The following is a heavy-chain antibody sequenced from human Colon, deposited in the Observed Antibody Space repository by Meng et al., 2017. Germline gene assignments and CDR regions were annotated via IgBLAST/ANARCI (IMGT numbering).Heavy chain of an antibody. Sequence: SETLSLTCAVSGGSISSSNWWSWVRQPPGKGLEWIGEIYHSGSTNYNPSLKSRVTISVDKSKNQFSLKLSSVTAADTAVYYCARGRLNYYGSGSYFDYWGQGTLVTVYS. CDR1: GGSISSSNW. V-gene: IGHV4-4*02. J-gene: IGHJ4*02. CDR2: IYHSGST. CDR3: ARGRLNYYGSGSYFDY. D-gene: IGHD3-10*01.